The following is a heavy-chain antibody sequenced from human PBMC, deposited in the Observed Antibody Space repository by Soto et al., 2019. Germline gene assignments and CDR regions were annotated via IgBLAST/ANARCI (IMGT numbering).Heavy chain of an antibody. V-gene: IGHV4-31*03. Sequence: SETLSLTCSVSGGSISTVGHYWTWIRQPPGKGLEWIGSIYHTGSTYYSKSLRSRLTMSVDTSKNQFSLKLSSVTAADTAVYYCARGNGYYYDSSGPNWFDPWGQGTLVTVSS. D-gene: IGHD3-22*01. CDR1: GGSISTVGHY. CDR2: IYHTGST. J-gene: IGHJ5*02. CDR3: ARGNGYYYDSSGPNWFDP.